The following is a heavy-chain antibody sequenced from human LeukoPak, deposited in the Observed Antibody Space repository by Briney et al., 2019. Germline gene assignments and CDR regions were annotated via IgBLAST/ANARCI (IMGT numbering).Heavy chain of an antibody. CDR3: ASGTLYYDFHFDY. CDR1: GGSFSGYY. V-gene: IGHV4-34*01. D-gene: IGHD3-3*01. CDR2: INHSGST. Sequence: SETLSLTCAVYGGSFSGYYWSWIRQPPGKGLEWIGEINHSGSTNYNPSLKSRVTISVDTSKNQFSLKLSSVTAADTAVYYCASGTLYYDFHFDYWGQGTLVTVSS. J-gene: IGHJ4*02.